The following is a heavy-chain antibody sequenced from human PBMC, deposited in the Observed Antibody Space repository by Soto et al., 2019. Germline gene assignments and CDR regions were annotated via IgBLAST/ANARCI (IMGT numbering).Heavy chain of an antibody. D-gene: IGHD2-15*01. CDR2: IYPGDSDT. J-gene: IGHJ3*02. CDR3: ARQGGSAIVVVVAAGDAFDI. CDR1: GYSFTSYW. V-gene: IGHV5-51*01. Sequence: PGESLKISCKGSGYSFTSYWIGWVRQMPGKGLEWMGIIYPGDSDTRYSPSFQGQVTISADKSISTAYLQWSSLKASDTAMYYCARQGGSAIVVVVAAGDAFDIWGQGTMVTVSS.